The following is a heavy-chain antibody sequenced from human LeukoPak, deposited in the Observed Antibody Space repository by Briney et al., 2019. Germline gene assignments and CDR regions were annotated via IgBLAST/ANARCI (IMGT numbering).Heavy chain of an antibody. V-gene: IGHV1-2*02. CDR3: ARITSMPEGYFDQ. Sequence: GASVKVSCKTSGYTFTGYYIHWVRQAPGQGLEWMGWIDPHSGDTNYAQKFQGRVTMTRDTSISTASMELTRLTSDDTAVYYCARITSMPEGYFDQWGQGTLVTVSS. CDR1: GYTFTGYY. CDR2: IDPHSGDT. J-gene: IGHJ4*02. D-gene: IGHD1-14*01.